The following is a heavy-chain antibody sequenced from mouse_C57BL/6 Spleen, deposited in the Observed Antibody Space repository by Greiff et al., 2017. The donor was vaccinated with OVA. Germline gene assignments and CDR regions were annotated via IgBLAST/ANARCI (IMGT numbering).Heavy chain of an antibody. V-gene: IGHV5-6*01. Sequence: EVQVVESGGDLVKPGGSLKLSCAASGFTFSSYGMSWVRQTPDKRLEWVATISSGGSYTYYPDSVKGRFTISRDNAKNTLYLQMSSLKSEDTAMYYCARHGRDYGSSPDYFDYWGQGTTLTVSS. CDR2: ISSGGSYT. D-gene: IGHD1-1*01. CDR1: GFTFSSYG. CDR3: ARHGRDYGSSPDYFDY. J-gene: IGHJ2*01.